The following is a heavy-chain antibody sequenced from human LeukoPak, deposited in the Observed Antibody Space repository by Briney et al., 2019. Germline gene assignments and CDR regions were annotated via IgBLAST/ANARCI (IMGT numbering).Heavy chain of an antibody. J-gene: IGHJ4*02. CDR2: ISYDGSNK. D-gene: IGHD4-17*01. CDR3: AKDLVSYGETSDY. V-gene: IGHV3-30-3*01. Sequence: GGSLRLSCAASGFTFSSYAMHWVRQAPGKGLEWVAVISYDGSNKYYADSVKGRFTISRDNSKNTLYLQMNSLRAEDTAVYYCAKDLVSYGETSDYWGQGTLVTVSS. CDR1: GFTFSSYA.